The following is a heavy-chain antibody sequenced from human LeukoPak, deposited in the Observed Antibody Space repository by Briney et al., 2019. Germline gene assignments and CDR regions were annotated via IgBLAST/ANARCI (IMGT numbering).Heavy chain of an antibody. D-gene: IGHD3-22*01. Sequence: SETLSLTCTVSGGSISSSSYYWGWIRQPPGKGLEWIGSIYYSGSTYYNPSLKSRVTISVDTSKNQFSLKLSSVTAADTAVYYCARDFGRYSDSSGYAPPYYMDVWGKGTTVTISS. CDR1: GGSISSSSYY. V-gene: IGHV4-39*07. CDR2: IYYSGST. CDR3: ARDFGRYSDSSGYAPPYYMDV. J-gene: IGHJ6*03.